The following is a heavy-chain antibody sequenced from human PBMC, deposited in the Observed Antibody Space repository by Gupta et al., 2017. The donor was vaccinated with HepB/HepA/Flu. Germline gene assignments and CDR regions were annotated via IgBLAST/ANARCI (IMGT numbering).Heavy chain of an antibody. J-gene: IGHJ4*02. CDR3: ARVKVTPATRITNDVDY. Sequence: QVQLQQWGAGLLKPSETLSLTCAVYGGSFSGYYWSWIRQPPGKGLEWIGEINHSGSTNYNPSLKSRVTISVDTSKNQFSLKLSSVTAADTAVYYCARVKVTPATRITNDVDYRGQGTLVTVSS. D-gene: IGHD4-23*01. V-gene: IGHV4-34*01. CDR2: INHSGST. CDR1: GGSFSGYY.